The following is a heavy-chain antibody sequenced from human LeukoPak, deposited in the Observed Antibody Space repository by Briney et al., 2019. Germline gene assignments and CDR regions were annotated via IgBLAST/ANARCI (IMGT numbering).Heavy chain of an antibody. V-gene: IGHV1-8*01. D-gene: IGHD2-15*01. J-gene: IGHJ6*02. CDR2: MNPNSGNT. CDR3: ARDLEEYCSGGSCYAHYYYYYYGMDV. Sequence: ASVKVSCKASGYTLTSYDINWVRQATGQGLEWMGWMNPNSGNTGYAQKFQGRVTMTRNTSISTAYMELSSLRSDDTAVYYCARDLEEYCSGGSCYAHYYYYYYGMDVWGQGTTVTVSS. CDR1: GYTLTSYD.